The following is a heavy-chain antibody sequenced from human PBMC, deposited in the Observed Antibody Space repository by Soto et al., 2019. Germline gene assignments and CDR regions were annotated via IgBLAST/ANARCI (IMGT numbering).Heavy chain of an antibody. J-gene: IGHJ6*02. CDR1: GYTFTSYY. D-gene: IGHD6-13*01. V-gene: IGHV1-46*01. CDR3: ARGWTRWGSSWGMDV. Sequence: QVQLVQSGAEVKKPGASVKVSCKASGYTFTSYYMHWVRQAPGQGLEMMGIINPSGGSTNYAQKFQGRVPMTRDTSTSTVYMELSSLRSEDTAVYYCARGWTRWGSSWGMDVWGQGTTVTVSS. CDR2: INPSGGST.